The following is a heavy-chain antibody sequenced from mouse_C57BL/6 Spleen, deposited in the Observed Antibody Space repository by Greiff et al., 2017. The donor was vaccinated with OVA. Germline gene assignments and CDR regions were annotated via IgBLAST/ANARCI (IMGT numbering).Heavy chain of an antibody. J-gene: IGHJ2*01. CDR1: GYTFTDYY. CDR2: IFPGSGST. V-gene: IGHV1-75*01. D-gene: IGHD1-1*01. CDR3: ARGDYYGSSYYFDY. Sequence: QVQLKESGPELVKPGASVKISCKASGYTFTDYYINWVKQRPGQGLEWIGWIFPGSGSTYYNEKFKGKATLTVDKSSSTAYMLLSSLTSEDSAVYFCARGDYYGSSYYFDYWGQGTTLTVSS.